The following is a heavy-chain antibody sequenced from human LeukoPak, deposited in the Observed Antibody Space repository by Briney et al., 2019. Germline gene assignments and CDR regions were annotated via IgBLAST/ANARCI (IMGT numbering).Heavy chain of an antibody. Sequence: PSQTLSLTCTVSGGSISSGGYYWSWIRQPPGKGLEWIGEINHSGSTNYNPSLKSRVTISVDTSKNQFSLKLSSVTAADTAVYYCARGPKRITMIVVVIHLLGDAFDIWGQGTMVTVSS. CDR3: ARGPKRITMIVVVIHLLGDAFDI. V-gene: IGHV4-39*07. CDR2: INHSGST. D-gene: IGHD3-22*01. CDR1: GGSISSGGYY. J-gene: IGHJ3*02.